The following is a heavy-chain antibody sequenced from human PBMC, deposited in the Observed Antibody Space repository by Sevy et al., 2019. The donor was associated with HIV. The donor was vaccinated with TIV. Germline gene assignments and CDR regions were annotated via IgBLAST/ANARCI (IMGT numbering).Heavy chain of an antibody. CDR1: GFTFSSYS. D-gene: IGHD2-8*01. CDR2: ISSSSSYI. Sequence: GGSLRLSCAASGFTFSSYSMNWVRQAPGKGLEWVSSISSSSSYIYYADSVKGRFTISRDKAKNSLYLQMNSLRAEDTAVYYCARDGYCTNGVCHRPGYYYGMDVWGQGTTVTVSS. CDR3: ARDGYCTNGVCHRPGYYYGMDV. V-gene: IGHV3-21*01. J-gene: IGHJ6*02.